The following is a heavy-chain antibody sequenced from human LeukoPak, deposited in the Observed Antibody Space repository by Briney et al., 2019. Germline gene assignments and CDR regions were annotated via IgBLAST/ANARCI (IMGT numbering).Heavy chain of an antibody. Sequence: PSETLSLTXTVSGGSISSSSYYWGWIRQPPGKGLEWIGSIYYSGSTYYNPSLKSRVTISVDTSKNQFSLKLSSVTAADTAVYYCARGDLRILIGYWGQGTLVTVSS. CDR1: GGSISSSSYY. CDR2: IYYSGST. D-gene: IGHD3-3*01. J-gene: IGHJ4*02. CDR3: ARGDLRILIGY. V-gene: IGHV4-39*01.